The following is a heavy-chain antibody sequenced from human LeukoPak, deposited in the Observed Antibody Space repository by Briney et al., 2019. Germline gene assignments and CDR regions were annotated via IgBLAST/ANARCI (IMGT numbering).Heavy chain of an antibody. J-gene: IGHJ3*02. CDR2: ISSSSSYI. Sequence: GGSLRHSCAASGFTFSSYSMNWVRQAPGKGLEWVSSISSSSSYIYYADSVKGRFTISRDNAKNSLYLQMNSLRAEDTAVYYCAILADYDAFDIWGQGTMVTVSS. D-gene: IGHD2-15*01. CDR1: GFTFSSYS. V-gene: IGHV3-21*01. CDR3: AILADYDAFDI.